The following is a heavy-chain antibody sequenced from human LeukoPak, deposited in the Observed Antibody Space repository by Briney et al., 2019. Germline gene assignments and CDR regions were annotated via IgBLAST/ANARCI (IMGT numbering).Heavy chain of an antibody. D-gene: IGHD5-24*01. Sequence: PGGSLRLSCAASGFTFSSYGMHWVRQAPGKGLEWVAVISYDGSNIYYADSVKGRFTISRDNSKNTLYLQMNSLRAEDTAVYYCAKDHGYNYDYGMDVWGQGTTVTVSS. V-gene: IGHV3-30*18. CDR2: ISYDGSNI. J-gene: IGHJ6*02. CDR1: GFTFSSYG. CDR3: AKDHGYNYDYGMDV.